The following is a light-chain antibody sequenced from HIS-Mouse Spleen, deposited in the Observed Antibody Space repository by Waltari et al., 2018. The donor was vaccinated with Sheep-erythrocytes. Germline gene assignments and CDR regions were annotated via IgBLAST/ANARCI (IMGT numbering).Light chain of an antibody. Sequence: QAVLTQPSSLSASPGASASLTCTLRSGINVGTYRIYWYQQKPGSPPQYLLRYKSDSDKQQGSGVPSRFSGSNDASANAGIFLISGLQSEDEADYYCMIWHSSAWVFGGGTKLTVL. CDR2: YKSDSDK. J-gene: IGLJ3*02. CDR1: SGINVGTYR. V-gene: IGLV5-45*03. CDR3: MIWHSSAWV.